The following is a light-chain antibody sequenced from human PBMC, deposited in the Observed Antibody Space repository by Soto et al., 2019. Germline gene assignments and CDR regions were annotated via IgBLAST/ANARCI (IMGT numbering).Light chain of an antibody. V-gene: IGKV3-15*01. J-gene: IGKJ1*01. CDR2: DAS. CDR3: QQYDDWPET. CDR1: QSVSSN. Sequence: EKMMTQAPAPLFLSPGGKATLSFRGSQSVSSNLAWYQQKPGQAPRLLIYDASNRATGIPARFSGSGSGTEFTLTISSLQSEDLAVYYCQQYDDWPETFGQGTKV.